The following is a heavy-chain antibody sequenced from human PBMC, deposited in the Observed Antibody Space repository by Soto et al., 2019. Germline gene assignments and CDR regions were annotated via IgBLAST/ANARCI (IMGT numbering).Heavy chain of an antibody. J-gene: IGHJ6*02. Sequence: QVQLVDSGGGVVQPGRSLRLSCAASGFIFSTYAMHWVRQAPGKGLEWVAVISYDGNNKDYADSVKGRFTISRDNSKNPLSLQMNSLRTEDTAVYYCARPGSGYDVLTGHYFYYYHTMDVWGQGTTVTVSS. D-gene: IGHD3-9*01. CDR2: ISYDGNNK. CDR3: ARPGSGYDVLTGHYFYYYHTMDV. CDR1: GFIFSTYA. V-gene: IGHV3-30-3*01.